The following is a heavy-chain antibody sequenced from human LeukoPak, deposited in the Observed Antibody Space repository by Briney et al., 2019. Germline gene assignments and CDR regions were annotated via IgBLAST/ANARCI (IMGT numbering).Heavy chain of an antibody. CDR2: IYHSGST. CDR3: ARGPMVVRD. Sequence: SETLSLTCAVSGYSISSGYYWGWIRQPPGKGLEWIGSIYHSGSTYYNPSLKSRVTISVDTSKNQFSLKLSSVTAADTAVYYCARGPMVVRDWGQGTLVTVSS. D-gene: IGHD4-23*01. J-gene: IGHJ4*02. V-gene: IGHV4-38-2*01. CDR1: GYSISSGYY.